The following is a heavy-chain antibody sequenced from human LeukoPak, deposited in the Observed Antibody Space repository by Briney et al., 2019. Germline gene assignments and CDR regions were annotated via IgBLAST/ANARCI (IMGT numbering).Heavy chain of an antibody. Sequence: PGGSLRLSCAASGFTFSSYTMSWVRQAPGKGLEWVSAVSTSGVGTYYADSVKGRFTISRDNSKNTLYLQMNSLRAEDTAVYYCAKRYGSGSHDYWGQGTLVTVSS. CDR3: AKRYGSGSHDY. J-gene: IGHJ4*02. D-gene: IGHD3-10*01. V-gene: IGHV3-23*01. CDR2: VSTSGVGT. CDR1: GFTFSSYT.